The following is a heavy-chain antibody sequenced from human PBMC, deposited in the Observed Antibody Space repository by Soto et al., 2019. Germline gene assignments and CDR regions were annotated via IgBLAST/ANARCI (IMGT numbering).Heavy chain of an antibody. CDR1: GLTFSSYA. CDR2: ISGSGGST. Sequence: GGSMRLSCAASGLTFSSYAMSWVHQAPGKGLEWVSVISGSGGSTYYADSVKGRFTISRDNSKNTLYLQMNSLRAEDTALYYCAKDRITTARNFDYWGQGTLVTVSS. V-gene: IGHV3-23*01. J-gene: IGHJ4*02. D-gene: IGHD1-1*01. CDR3: AKDRITTARNFDY.